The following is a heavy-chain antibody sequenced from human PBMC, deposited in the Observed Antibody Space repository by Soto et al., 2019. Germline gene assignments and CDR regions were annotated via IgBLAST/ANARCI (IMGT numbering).Heavy chain of an antibody. CDR2: INHSGST. CDR1: GGSFSGYD. Sequence: SETLSLTCAVYGGSFSGYDWSWIRQPPGKGLEWIGEINHSGSTNYNPSLKSRVTISVDTSKNQFSLKLSSVTAADTAVYYCARGDWWLTGYYKGSTKYYFDYWGQGTLVTVSS. CDR3: ARGDWWLTGYYKGSTKYYFDY. D-gene: IGHD3-9*01. V-gene: IGHV4-34*01. J-gene: IGHJ4*02.